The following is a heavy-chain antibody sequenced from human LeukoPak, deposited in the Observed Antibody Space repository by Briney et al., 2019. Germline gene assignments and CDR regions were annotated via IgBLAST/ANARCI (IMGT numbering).Heavy chain of an antibody. V-gene: IGHV3-53*01. Sequence: PGGSLRLSCAASGFTVSSNHMSWVRQAPGKGLEWVSVIYSGGSTYYADSVKGRFTISRDNSKNTLYLQMNSLRAEDTAVYYCARDRYCGGDCYSDYWGQGTLVTVSS. CDR2: IYSGGST. J-gene: IGHJ4*02. CDR1: GFTVSSNH. CDR3: ARDRYCGGDCYSDY. D-gene: IGHD2-21*02.